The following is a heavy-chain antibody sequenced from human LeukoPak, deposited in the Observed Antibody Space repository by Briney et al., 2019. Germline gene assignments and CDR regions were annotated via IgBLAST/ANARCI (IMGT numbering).Heavy chain of an antibody. D-gene: IGHD4-23*01. Sequence: ASVKVSCKVSGYTLTELSMHWVRQAPGKGLEWMGGFDPEDGETIYAQKFQGRVTMTEDTSTDTAYMELSSLRSEDTAMYYCAAQLLRSVVMGAFDIWGQGTMVTVSS. V-gene: IGHV1-24*01. CDR2: FDPEDGET. CDR1: GYTLTELS. J-gene: IGHJ3*02. CDR3: AAQLLRSVVMGAFDI.